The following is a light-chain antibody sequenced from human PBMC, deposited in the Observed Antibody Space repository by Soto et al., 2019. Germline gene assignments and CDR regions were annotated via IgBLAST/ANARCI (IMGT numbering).Light chain of an antibody. V-gene: IGKV3-15*01. CDR3: QQYNKWPLM. J-gene: IGKJ1*01. CDR2: AVS. CDR1: QSVSSN. Sequence: EIMMTQSPGTLSASPGERATLSCRASQSVSSNLAWYQQKPGQAPRLLIYAVSTRATGIPARFSGSGSGTEFNLTISSLQSEDFAVYYCQQYNKWPLMFGQGTKGEIK.